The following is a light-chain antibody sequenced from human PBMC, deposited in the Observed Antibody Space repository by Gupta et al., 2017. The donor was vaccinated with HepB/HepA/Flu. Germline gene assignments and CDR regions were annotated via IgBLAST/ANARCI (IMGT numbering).Light chain of an antibody. V-gene: IGLV1-44*01. J-gene: IGLJ3*02. CDR1: SSNIGINT. CDR3: AAWDDSLNGWV. Sequence: QSVLTQPPSASGTPGQSVTISCSGSSSNIGINTVSWYQQLPGTAPKLLIYINDQRPSGVPDRFSGSKSGTSASLAISGLQSEDEADYYCAAWDDSLNGWVFGGGTKLTVL. CDR2: IND.